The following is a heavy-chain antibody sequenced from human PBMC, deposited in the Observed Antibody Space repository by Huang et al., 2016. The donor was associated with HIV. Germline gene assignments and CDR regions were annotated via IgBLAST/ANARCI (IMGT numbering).Heavy chain of an antibody. D-gene: IGHD3-10*01. CDR3: AAMVRGVISYFDY. CDR1: DGSISSSSYY. V-gene: IGHV4-39*01. J-gene: IGHJ4*02. Sequence: KPSETLSLTCTVADGSISSSSYYWGWIRQPPGKGLEWIATFFYDGNTYYNPSLKSRVTISVDTSKTQFSLNLSSVTAADTAVYYCAAMVRGVISYFDYWGQGTLVTVSS. CDR2: FFYDGNT.